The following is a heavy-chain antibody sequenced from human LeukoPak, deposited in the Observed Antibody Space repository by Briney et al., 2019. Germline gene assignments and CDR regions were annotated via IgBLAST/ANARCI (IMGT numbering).Heavy chain of an antibody. V-gene: IGHV3-7*03. CDR3: ARGCNRAACPYYFDC. J-gene: IGHJ4*02. D-gene: IGHD2-8*01. CDR1: EFIFDTYW. CDR2: IKQDGSEK. Sequence: GGSLRLSCAASEFIFDTYWMSWVRQAPGKGLEWVATIKQDGSEKHHLDSVRGRFTISRDNAKNSLYLEMNSLRAEDTAVYYCARGCNRAACPYYFDCWGQGALVTVSS.